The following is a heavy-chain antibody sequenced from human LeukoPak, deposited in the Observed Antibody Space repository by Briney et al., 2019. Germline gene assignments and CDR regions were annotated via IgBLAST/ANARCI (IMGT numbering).Heavy chain of an antibody. V-gene: IGHV3-23*01. Sequence: PGGSLRLSCAASGFTFSSYAMSWARQAPGKGLEWVSAISGSGGSTYYADSVKGRFTISRDNSKNTLYLQMNSLRAEDTAVYYCARGGMTTTGVDYWGQGTLVTVSS. CDR3: ARGGMTTTGVDY. CDR2: ISGSGGST. D-gene: IGHD1-1*01. CDR1: GFTFSSYA. J-gene: IGHJ4*02.